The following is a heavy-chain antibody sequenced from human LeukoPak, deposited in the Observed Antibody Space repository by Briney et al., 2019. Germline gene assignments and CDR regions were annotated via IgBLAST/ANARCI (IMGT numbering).Heavy chain of an antibody. V-gene: IGHV3-48*04. CDR2: ISSSSSTI. J-gene: IGHJ4*02. CDR3: ARVAIGEYYDILTGDGFDY. Sequence: PGGSLRLSCAASGFTFSSYSMNWVRQAPGKGLEWVSYISSSSSTIYYADSVKGRFTISRDNAKNSLYLQMNSLRAEDTAVYYCARVAIGEYYDILTGDGFDYWGQGTLVTVSS. CDR1: GFTFSSYS. D-gene: IGHD3-9*01.